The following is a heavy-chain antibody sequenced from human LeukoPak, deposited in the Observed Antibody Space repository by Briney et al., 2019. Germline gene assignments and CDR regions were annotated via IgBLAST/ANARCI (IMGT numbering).Heavy chain of an antibody. Sequence: SETLSLTCTVSGGFISSYYWSWIRQPPGKGLEWIGSIYYSGSTYYNPSLKSRVTISVDTSKNQFSLKLSSVTAADTAVYYCASHHRATGPFDYWGQGTLVTVSS. CDR2: IYYSGST. CDR1: GGFISSYY. V-gene: IGHV4-59*05. J-gene: IGHJ4*02. D-gene: IGHD1-1*01. CDR3: ASHHRATGPFDY.